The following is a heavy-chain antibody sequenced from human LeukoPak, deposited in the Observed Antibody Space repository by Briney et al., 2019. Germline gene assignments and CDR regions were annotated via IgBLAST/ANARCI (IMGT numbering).Heavy chain of an antibody. Sequence: PPETLSLTCTVSGGSISSYYWSWIRQPPGKGLEWIGYIYYSGSTNYNPSLKSRVTMSVDTSKNQFSLKLSSVTAADTAVYYCVRDYNLYSGSSHAIDYWGQGTLVTVSS. CDR3: VRDYNLYSGSSHAIDY. CDR1: GGSISSYY. V-gene: IGHV4-59*12. J-gene: IGHJ4*02. D-gene: IGHD1-26*01. CDR2: IYYSGST.